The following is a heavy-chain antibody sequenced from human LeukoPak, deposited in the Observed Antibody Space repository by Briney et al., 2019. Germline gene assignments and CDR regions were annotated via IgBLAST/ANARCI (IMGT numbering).Heavy chain of an antibody. CDR1: GYTLTELS. CDR3: ATAYCSSTSCYSRLDWFDP. D-gene: IGHD2-2*02. Sequence: ASVKVSCKVSGYTLTELSMHWVRQAPGKGLEWMGGFDPEDGETIYAQKFQGRVTMTEDTSTDTAYMELSSLRSEDTAVYYCATAYCSSTSCYSRLDWFDPWGQGTLVTVSS. CDR2: FDPEDGET. V-gene: IGHV1-24*01. J-gene: IGHJ5*02.